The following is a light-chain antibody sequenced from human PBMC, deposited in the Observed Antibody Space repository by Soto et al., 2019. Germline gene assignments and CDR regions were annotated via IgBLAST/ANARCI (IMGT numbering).Light chain of an antibody. CDR3: QQYGSSHLFT. J-gene: IGKJ3*01. Sequence: EIVLTQSPGTLSLSAGERATLSCRASQSVSSSYLAWYQQKPGHAPRLLIYGASIRATGIPERFSGSGSGTDFTLTISRLEPEDFAVYYCQQYGSSHLFTFGPGTKVDIK. CDR1: QSVSSSY. CDR2: GAS. V-gene: IGKV3-20*01.